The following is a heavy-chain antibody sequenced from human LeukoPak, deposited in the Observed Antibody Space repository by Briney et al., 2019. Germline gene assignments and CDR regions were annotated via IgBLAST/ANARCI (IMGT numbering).Heavy chain of an antibody. J-gene: IGHJ4*02. V-gene: IGHV4-31*03. CDR3: ARSGTVTTWNY. D-gene: IGHD4-17*01. Sequence: SETLSLTCTVSGGSISSGGYYWSWIRQHPGKGLEWIGYIYYSGTTCYNPSLKSRVSISLDTSKNQFSLNLSSVTAADTAVYYCARSGTVTTWNYWGQGTLVTVSS. CDR2: IYYSGTT. CDR1: GGSISSGGYY.